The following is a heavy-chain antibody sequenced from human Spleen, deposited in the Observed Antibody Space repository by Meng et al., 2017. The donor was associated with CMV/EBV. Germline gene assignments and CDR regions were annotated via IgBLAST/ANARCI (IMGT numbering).Heavy chain of an antibody. V-gene: IGHV1-2*02. CDR3: ARHGGIAATFDY. D-gene: IGHD6-13*01. CDR1: GYSFTDYF. Sequence: ASVKVSCKASGYSFTDYFIHWVRQAPGQGPEWMGWINPNTGGTKYAQKFEGRVTMTRDTSISTAYMELSRLRSDDTAVYYCARHGGIAATFDYWGQGTLVTVSS. CDR2: INPNTGGT. J-gene: IGHJ4*02.